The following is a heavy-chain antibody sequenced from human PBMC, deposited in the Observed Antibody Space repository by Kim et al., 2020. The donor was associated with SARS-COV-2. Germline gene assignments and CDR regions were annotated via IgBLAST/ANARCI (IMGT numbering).Heavy chain of an antibody. J-gene: IGHJ4*02. CDR3: ASGGRADY. CDR2: IKPDGSDK. Sequence: GGSLRLSCAASGFALSSYWMSWARQAPGKGLEWVANIKPDGSDKNYADSVKGRFAISRDNAKNSLYLQMHSLRVDDTAVSYCASGGRADYWGQGTLVTVS. CDR1: GFALSSYW. V-gene: IGHV3-7*01. D-gene: IGHD3-16*01.